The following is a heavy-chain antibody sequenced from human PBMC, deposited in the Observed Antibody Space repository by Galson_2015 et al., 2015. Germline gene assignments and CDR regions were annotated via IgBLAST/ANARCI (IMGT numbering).Heavy chain of an antibody. Sequence: SVKVSCKASGGTFSSYAISWVRQAPGQGLEWMGGIIPIFGTANYAQKFQGRVTITADESTSTAYMELSSLRSEDTAVYYCARTYYYGSGTPYWGQGTLVTVSS. D-gene: IGHD3-10*01. V-gene: IGHV1-69*13. CDR2: IIPIFGTA. CDR3: ARTYYYGSGTPY. J-gene: IGHJ4*02. CDR1: GGTFSSYA.